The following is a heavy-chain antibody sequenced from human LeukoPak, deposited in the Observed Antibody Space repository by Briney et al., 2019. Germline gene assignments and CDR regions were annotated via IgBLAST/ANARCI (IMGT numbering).Heavy chain of an antibody. J-gene: IGHJ4*02. D-gene: IGHD3-3*01. Sequence: GGSLRLSCAASGVTFSSYAMGWVRQAPGKGLERVSGIGGSGDSTYYTDSVKGRFTISRDNSKNSLYLQMNSLRAEDTAVYYCARDAETYDWSGGYFDYWGQRTLVTVSS. CDR3: ARDAETYDWSGGYFDY. CDR2: IGGSGDST. V-gene: IGHV3-23*01. CDR1: GVTFSSYA.